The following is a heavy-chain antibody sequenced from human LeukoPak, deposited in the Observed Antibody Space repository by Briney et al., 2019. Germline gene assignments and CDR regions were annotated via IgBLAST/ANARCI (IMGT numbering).Heavy chain of an antibody. J-gene: IGHJ3*02. CDR1: GYSFTSYW. D-gene: IGHD1-26*01. Sequence: GESLKISCTGSGYSFTSYWIGWVRQMPGKGLEWMRIIYPRDSDTRYSPSFQGQVTISADKSISTAYLQWSSLRASDTAMYYSARRVAGSYHDAFDIWGQGTMVTVSS. CDR2: IYPRDSDT. CDR3: ARRVAGSYHDAFDI. V-gene: IGHV5-51*01.